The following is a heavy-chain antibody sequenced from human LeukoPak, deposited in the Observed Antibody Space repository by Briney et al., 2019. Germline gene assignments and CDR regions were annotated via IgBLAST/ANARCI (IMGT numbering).Heavy chain of an antibody. D-gene: IGHD6-19*01. CDR2: INPNSGGA. J-gene: IGHJ4*02. CDR1: GYTFTGYY. V-gene: IGHV1-2*02. CDR3: ARDLGTASSGGY. Sequence: ASVKVSCKASGYTFTGYYMHWVRQAPGQGLEWMGWINPNSGGANYAQKFQGRVTMTRDTSISTAYVELSRLRSDDTAVYYCARDLGTASSGGYWGQGTLVTVSS.